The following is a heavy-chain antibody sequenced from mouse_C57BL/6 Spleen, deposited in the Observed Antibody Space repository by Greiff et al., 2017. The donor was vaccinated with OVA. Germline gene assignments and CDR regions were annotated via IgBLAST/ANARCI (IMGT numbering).Heavy chain of an antibody. CDR2: IDPSDSYT. V-gene: IGHV1-50*01. D-gene: IGHD4-1*01. CDR3: ARPSWGY. Sequence: VQLQQPGAELVKPGASVKLSCKASGYTFTSYWMQWVKPRPGQGLEWIGEIDPSDSYTNYNQKFKGKATLTVDTSSSTAYMQLSSLTSEDSAVYYCARPSWGYWGQGTTLTVS. CDR1: GYTFTSYW. J-gene: IGHJ2*01.